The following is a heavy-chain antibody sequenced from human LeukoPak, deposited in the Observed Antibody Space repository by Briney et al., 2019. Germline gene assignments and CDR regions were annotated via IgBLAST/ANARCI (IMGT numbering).Heavy chain of an antibody. CDR2: IYYSGST. D-gene: IGHD3-3*01. Sequence: SETLSLTCTVSGGSISDYYWNWIRQPPGKGLEWIGYIYYSGSTTYNPSLKSRVTMSVDTAKNQFSLKLRSVTAADTAVYYCARGDFCSKSNCYLRPMDVWGKGTTVTVSS. CDR3: ARGDFCSKSNCYLRPMDV. CDR1: GGSISDYY. J-gene: IGHJ6*03. V-gene: IGHV4-59*01.